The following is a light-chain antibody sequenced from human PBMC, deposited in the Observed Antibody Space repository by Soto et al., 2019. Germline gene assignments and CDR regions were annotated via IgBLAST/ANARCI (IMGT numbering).Light chain of an antibody. CDR3: QQSYSTPRT. Sequence: DIQMTQSPSSLSASVGDRVTITCRASQSISSSLNWYRQKPGKAPKLLIYAASSLQSGVPSRFSGSGSGTDFTLTISSLQPEDFATYYCQQSYSTPRTFGQGTKLEIK. J-gene: IGKJ2*01. CDR2: AAS. CDR1: QSISSS. V-gene: IGKV1-39*01.